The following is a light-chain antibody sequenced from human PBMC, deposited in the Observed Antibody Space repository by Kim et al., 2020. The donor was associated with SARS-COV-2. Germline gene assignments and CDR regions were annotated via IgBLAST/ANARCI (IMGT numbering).Light chain of an antibody. J-gene: IGLJ3*02. CDR2: RDS. V-gene: IGLV3-9*01. Sequence: SVALGQTAWITCGGNNIGSKNVHWYQQKPGQAPVLVIYRDSNRPSGIPERFSGSNSGNTATLTISRAQAGDEADYYCQVWDSSTRVFGGGTQLTVL. CDR3: QVWDSSTRV. CDR1: NIGSKN.